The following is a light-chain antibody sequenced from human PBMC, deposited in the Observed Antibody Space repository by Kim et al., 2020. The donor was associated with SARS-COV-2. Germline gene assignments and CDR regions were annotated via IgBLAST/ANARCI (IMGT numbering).Light chain of an antibody. CDR3: QQRNDLYT. Sequence: LSLAPGRSAPLSCLSTQSLRSYLPWYQQKPGQAPRLLIYDASNRATRIPARFSGSGSGTDFTLTISSLEPEDFAVYYCQQRNDLYTFGQGTKLEI. CDR1: QSLRSY. J-gene: IGKJ2*01. CDR2: DAS. V-gene: IGKV3-11*01.